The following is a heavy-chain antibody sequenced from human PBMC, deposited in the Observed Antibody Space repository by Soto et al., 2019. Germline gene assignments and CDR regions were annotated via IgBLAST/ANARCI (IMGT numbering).Heavy chain of an antibody. CDR2: IRSKAYGGTT. V-gene: IGHV3-49*03. J-gene: IGHJ4*02. CDR3: TRDHDRGPFDY. Sequence: EVQLVESGGGLVQPGRSLRLSCTASGFTFGDYAMSWFRQAPGKGLEWVGFIRSKAYGGTTEYAASVKGRFTISRDDSKSIAYLQMNSLKTEDTAVYYCTRDHDRGPFDYWGQGTLVTVSS. CDR1: GFTFGDYA.